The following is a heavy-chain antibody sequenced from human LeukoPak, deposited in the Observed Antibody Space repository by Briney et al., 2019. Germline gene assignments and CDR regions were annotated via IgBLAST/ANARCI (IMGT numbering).Heavy chain of an antibody. V-gene: IGHV3-21*01. D-gene: IGHD1/OR15-1a*01. J-gene: IGHJ4*02. Sequence: GGSLRLSCAASGFTFSSYSMNWVRQAPGKGLEWVSSISSSSSYIYCADSVKGRFTISRDNAKNSLYLQMNSLRAEDTAVYYCARGGNTAAFDYWGQGTLVTVSS. CDR3: ARGGNTAAFDY. CDR1: GFTFSSYS. CDR2: ISSSSSYI.